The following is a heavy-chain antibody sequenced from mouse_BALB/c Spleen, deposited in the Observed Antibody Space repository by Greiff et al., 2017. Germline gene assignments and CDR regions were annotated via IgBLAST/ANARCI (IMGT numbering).Heavy chain of an antibody. D-gene: IGHD1-2*01. CDR2: ISSGGGST. J-gene: IGHJ2*01. V-gene: IGHV5-12-1*01. CDR3: ARQGDYYGTGFDY. Sequence: EVKVVESGGGLVKPGGSLKLSCAASGFAFSSYDMSWVRQTPEKRLEWVAYISSGGGSTYYPDTVKGRFTISRDNAKNTLYLQMSSLKSEDTAMYYCARQGDYYGTGFDYWGQGTTLTVSS. CDR1: GFAFSSYD.